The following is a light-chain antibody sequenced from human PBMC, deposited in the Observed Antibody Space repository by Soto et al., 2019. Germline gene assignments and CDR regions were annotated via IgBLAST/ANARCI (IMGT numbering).Light chain of an antibody. CDR1: NRDVGAYKY. Sequence: QSVLTQPASVSGSPGQSITISCTGTNRDVGAYKYVSWYQHHPGTAPKLILYEVSNRPSGVSDRFSGSKSGNTASLTISGLQAADEADYYCSSKTSSVTVAFGGGTKVTVL. CDR2: EVS. J-gene: IGLJ2*01. CDR3: SSKTSSVTVA. V-gene: IGLV2-14*01.